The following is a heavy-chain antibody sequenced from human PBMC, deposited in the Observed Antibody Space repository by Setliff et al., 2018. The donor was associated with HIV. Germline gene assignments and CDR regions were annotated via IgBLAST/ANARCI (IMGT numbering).Heavy chain of an antibody. CDR3: ARGVEMATINDAFDI. D-gene: IGHD5-12*01. Sequence: GASVKVSCKASGYTFTSNFIHWVRQAPGQGLEWMGIINPSDGVTDYAEKFQGRVTVTSDTSTSTVSLDLSSLRSEDTAVYYCARGVEMATINDAFDIWGQGTMVTVSS. V-gene: IGHV1-46*01. CDR2: INPSDGVT. CDR1: GYTFTSNF. J-gene: IGHJ3*02.